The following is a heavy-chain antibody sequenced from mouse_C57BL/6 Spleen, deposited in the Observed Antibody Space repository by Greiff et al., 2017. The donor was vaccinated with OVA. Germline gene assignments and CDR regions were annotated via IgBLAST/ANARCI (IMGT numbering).Heavy chain of an antibody. CDR1: GYTFTDYN. D-gene: IGHD1-1*01. V-gene: IGHV1-18*01. J-gene: IGHJ3*01. CDR3: ARKAGYYGSREEAWFAY. Sequence: EVKLVESGPELVKPGASVKIPCKASGYTFTDYNMDWVKQSHGKSLEWIGDINPNNGGTIYNQKFKGKATLTVDKSSSTAYMELRSLTSEDTAVYYCARKAGYYGSREEAWFAYWGQGTLVTVSA. CDR2: INPNNGGT.